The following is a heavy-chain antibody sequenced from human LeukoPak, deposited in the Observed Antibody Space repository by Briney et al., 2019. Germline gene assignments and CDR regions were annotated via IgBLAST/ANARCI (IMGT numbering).Heavy chain of an antibody. CDR3: ASYGDYSFDY. CDR2: IYYSGTT. CDR1: GGSISSGGYY. Sequence: NPSETLSLTCTVSGGSISSGGYYWRWIRQHPGKGLEWIGYIYYSGTTYYNPSLKSRFTISVDTSKNQFSLKLSSVTAADTAVYYCASYGDYSFDYWGQGTLVTVSS. D-gene: IGHD4-17*01. V-gene: IGHV4-31*03. J-gene: IGHJ4*02.